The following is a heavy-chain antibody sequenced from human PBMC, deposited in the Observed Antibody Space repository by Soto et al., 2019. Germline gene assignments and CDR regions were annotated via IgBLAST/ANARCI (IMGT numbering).Heavy chain of an antibody. Sequence: GGSLILSCAASGFTFSRNSMNWVRQAPGKGLEWVSYISSSSSVTHYADSVKGRFTISRDNAKNSLYLQMSSLRAEDTAVYYCATYGNYNVYWGQGTLVTVSS. CDR1: GFTFSRNS. V-gene: IGHV3-48*01. CDR2: ISSSSSVT. D-gene: IGHD1-7*01. J-gene: IGHJ4*02. CDR3: ATYGNYNVY.